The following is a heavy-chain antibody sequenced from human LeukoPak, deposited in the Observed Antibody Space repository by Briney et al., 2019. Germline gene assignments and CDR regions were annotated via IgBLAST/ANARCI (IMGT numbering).Heavy chain of an antibody. CDR3: ATIGDRRSGELYRIDY. CDR1: GVTLSPYG. CDR2: VSYDGSNK. V-gene: IGHV3-30*03. D-gene: IGHD1-26*01. Sequence: PGGSLRLSCAASGVTLSPYGMHWVRQAPGKGLEWVAVVSYDGSNKYYADSVKGRFTISRDNSKNTLYLQMNSLRAEDAAVYYCATIGDRRSGELYRIDYWGQGTLVTVSS. J-gene: IGHJ4*02.